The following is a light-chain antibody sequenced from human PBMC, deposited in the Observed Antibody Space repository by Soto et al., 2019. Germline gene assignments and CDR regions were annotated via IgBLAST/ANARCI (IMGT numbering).Light chain of an antibody. CDR3: CSYAGSSTNVV. CDR2: EGS. V-gene: IGLV2-23*01. J-gene: IGLJ2*01. Sequence: LTQPASVSGSPGQSITISCTGTSSDVGSYNLVSWYQQHPGKAPKLMIYEGSKRPSGVSNRFSGSKSGNTASLTISGLQAEDEADYYCCSYAGSSTNVVFGGGTKLTVL. CDR1: SSDVGSYNL.